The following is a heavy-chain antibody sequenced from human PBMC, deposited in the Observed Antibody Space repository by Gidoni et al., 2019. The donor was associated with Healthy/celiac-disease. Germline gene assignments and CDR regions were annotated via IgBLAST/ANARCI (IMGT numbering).Heavy chain of an antibody. CDR1: GFTFDDYA. Sequence: EVQLVESGGGLVQPGRSLSLSCAASGFTFDDYAMHWVRQAPGKGLEWVSGISGNSGSIGYADSVKGRFTISRDNAKNSLYLQMNSLRAEDTALYYCAKDSDYYDSSGYLGYWGQGTLVTVSS. J-gene: IGHJ4*02. CDR2: ISGNSGSI. CDR3: AKDSDYYDSSGYLGY. D-gene: IGHD3-22*01. V-gene: IGHV3-9*01.